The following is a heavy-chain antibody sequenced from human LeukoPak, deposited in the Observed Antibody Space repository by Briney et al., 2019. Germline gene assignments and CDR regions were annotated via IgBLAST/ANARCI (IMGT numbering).Heavy chain of an antibody. CDR2: INPNSGGT. CDR3: ARGHGSYYYYMDV. D-gene: IGHD3-10*01. CDR1: GYTFTDFY. Sequence: ASVKVSCKASGYTFTDFYMLWVRQAPGQGLEWMGWINPNSGGTDYAQKFQGRVTKTRDTSTSTAYMELSRLRSDDTAVYHCARGHGSYYYYMDVWGMGTTVTVS. J-gene: IGHJ6*03. V-gene: IGHV1-2*02.